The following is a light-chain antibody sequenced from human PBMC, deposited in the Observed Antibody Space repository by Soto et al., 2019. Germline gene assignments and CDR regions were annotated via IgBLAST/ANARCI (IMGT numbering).Light chain of an antibody. CDR2: GTT. J-gene: IGLJ1*01. Sequence: QPVLTQPPSVSGAPGQRVTISCTGSSSNIGAGYDVHWYQQLPGTAPKLIIYGTTNRPSGVPDRFSGSKSGTSASLAITGLQAEDEADYYCQSYDGTLSGSYVFGVGTKLTVL. CDR1: SSNIGAGYD. V-gene: IGLV1-40*01. CDR3: QSYDGTLSGSYV.